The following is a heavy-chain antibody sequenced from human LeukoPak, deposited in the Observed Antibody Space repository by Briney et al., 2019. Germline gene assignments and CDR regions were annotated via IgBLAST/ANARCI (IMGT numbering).Heavy chain of an antibody. CDR2: IYTSGST. Sequence: SETLSLTCTVSGDSISSVNYYWSWTRQPAGKGLEWIGRIYTSGSTNYNPSLKSRLTISVDTSKNQFSLKLSSVTAADTAVYYCARDLYYYYYMDVWGKGTTVTVSS. CDR1: GDSISSVNYY. J-gene: IGHJ6*03. V-gene: IGHV4-61*02. CDR3: ARDLYYYYYMDV.